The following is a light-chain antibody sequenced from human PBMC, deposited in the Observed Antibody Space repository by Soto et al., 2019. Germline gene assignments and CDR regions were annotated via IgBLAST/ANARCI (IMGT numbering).Light chain of an antibody. CDR3: QQRINWPPLT. V-gene: IGKV3-11*01. CDR2: DGS. Sequence: EIVLTQSPATLSLSPGERATLSCRASQSVSNYLAWYQQKPGQAPRLLIYDGSNRATGIPARFSGSGSGTDFTLTSSSLGPEDLAVYYCQQRINWPPLTFGGGPKVDIK. J-gene: IGKJ4*01. CDR1: QSVSNY.